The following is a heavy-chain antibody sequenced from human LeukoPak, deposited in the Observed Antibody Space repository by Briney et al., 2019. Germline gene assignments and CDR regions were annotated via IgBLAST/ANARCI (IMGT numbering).Heavy chain of an antibody. D-gene: IGHD3-3*01. CDR3: ARYHFTYYDFWSGSDSDY. V-gene: IGHV1-2*02. J-gene: IGHJ4*02. CDR1: GYTFTGYY. Sequence: ASVKVSCKASGYTFTGYYMHWVRQAPGQGLEWMGWINPNSGGTNYAQKFQGRVTMTRDTSISTAYMELSRLRSDDTAVYYCARYHFTYYDFWSGSDSDYWGQGTLVTVSS. CDR2: INPNSGGT.